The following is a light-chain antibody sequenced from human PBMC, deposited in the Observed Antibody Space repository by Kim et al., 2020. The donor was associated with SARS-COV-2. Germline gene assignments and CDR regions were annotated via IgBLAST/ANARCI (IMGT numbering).Light chain of an antibody. CDR3: QQYGSSPRT. V-gene: IGKV3-20*01. J-gene: IGKJ1*01. CDR2: GAS. Sequence: STGERATLSGRASQSISSSYLAWYQQKPGQAPRLLIYGASSRATGIPDRFSGSGSGTDFTLTISRLEPEDFAVYYCQQYGSSPRTFGQGTKVDIK. CDR1: QSISSSY.